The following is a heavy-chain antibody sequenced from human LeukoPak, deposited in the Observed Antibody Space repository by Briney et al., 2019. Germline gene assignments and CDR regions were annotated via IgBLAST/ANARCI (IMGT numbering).Heavy chain of an antibody. D-gene: IGHD3-10*01. J-gene: IGHJ4*02. CDR2: IYYSGST. Sequence: SETLSLTCTVSGGSISSYYWSWIRQPPGKGLEWIGYIYYSGSTNYNPSLKSRVTISVDTSKNQFSLKLSSVTAADTAVYYCARTRLFYGSGSPYYFDYWGQGTLVTVSS. V-gene: IGHV4-59*01. CDR3: ARTRLFYGSGSPYYFDY. CDR1: GGSISSYY.